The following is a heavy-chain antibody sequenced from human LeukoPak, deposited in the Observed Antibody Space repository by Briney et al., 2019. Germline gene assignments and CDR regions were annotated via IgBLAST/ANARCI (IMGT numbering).Heavy chain of an antibody. J-gene: IGHJ5*02. CDR1: GGSISSSSYY. D-gene: IGHD5-18*01. Sequence: SETLSLTCTVSGGSISSSSYYWGWIRQPPGKGLEWIGEINHSGSTNYNPSLKSRVTISVDTSKNQFSLKLSSVTAADTAVYYCASSRGYSYGYPGKRFDPWGQGTLVTVSS. V-gene: IGHV4-39*07. CDR2: INHSGST. CDR3: ASSRGYSYGYPGKRFDP.